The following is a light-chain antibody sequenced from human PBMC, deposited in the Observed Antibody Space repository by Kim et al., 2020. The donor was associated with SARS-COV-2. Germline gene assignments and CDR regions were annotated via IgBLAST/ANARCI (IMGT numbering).Light chain of an antibody. CDR2: GAS. Sequence: SASLRDRVTITCRATQTISSSLNWYQQKPGKPPQLLIYGASSLQSGVPSSFSGSGSGTDFTLTISSLKPEDFATYYCQQNDKTPYTFGQGTKLEI. CDR3: QQNDKTPYT. CDR1: QTISSS. J-gene: IGKJ2*01. V-gene: IGKV1-39*01.